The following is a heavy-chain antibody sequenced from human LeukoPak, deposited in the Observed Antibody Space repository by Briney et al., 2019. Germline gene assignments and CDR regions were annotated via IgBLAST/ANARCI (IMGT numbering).Heavy chain of an antibody. Sequence: GGSLRLSCAASRFTFSSYAMSWVRQAPGKGLEWVSAISGSGGSTYYADSVKGRFTISRDNSKNTLYLQMNSLRAEDTAVYYCAKDLYYYDSSGYYQGAFDIWGQGTMVTVSS. V-gene: IGHV3-23*01. D-gene: IGHD3-22*01. CDR1: RFTFSSYA. CDR2: ISGSGGST. CDR3: AKDLYYYDSSGYYQGAFDI. J-gene: IGHJ3*02.